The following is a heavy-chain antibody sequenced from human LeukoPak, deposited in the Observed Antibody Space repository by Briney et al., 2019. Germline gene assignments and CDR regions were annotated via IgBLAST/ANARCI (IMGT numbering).Heavy chain of an antibody. CDR2: IYHTGST. V-gene: IGHV4-30-2*01. CDR3: ARGDGSGSGRWFDP. Sequence: PSETLSLTCTVSGASISSGTYSWRWIRQPPGEGLEWIGYIYHTGSTYYNPSLKSRVTISVDRSKNQFSLNLNSVTAADTALYYCARGDGSGSGRWFDPWGQGTLITVSS. D-gene: IGHD3-10*01. J-gene: IGHJ5*02. CDR1: GASISSGTYS.